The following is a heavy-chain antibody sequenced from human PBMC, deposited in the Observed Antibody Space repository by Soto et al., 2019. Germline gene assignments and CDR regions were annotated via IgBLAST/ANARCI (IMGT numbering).Heavy chain of an antibody. CDR3: ARRFQNYDILTGYDAFDI. J-gene: IGHJ3*02. Sequence: SETLSLTCTVSGGSISSYYWSWIRQPPGKGLEWIGYIYYSGSTNYNPSLKSRVTISVDTSKNQFSLKLSSVTAADTAVYYCARRFQNYDILTGYDAFDIWGQGTMVTVS. CDR1: GGSISSYY. D-gene: IGHD3-9*01. V-gene: IGHV4-59*01. CDR2: IYYSGST.